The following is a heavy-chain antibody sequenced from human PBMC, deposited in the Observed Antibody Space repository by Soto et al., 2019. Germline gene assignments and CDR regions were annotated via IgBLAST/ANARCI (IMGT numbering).Heavy chain of an antibody. J-gene: IGHJ4*02. CDR2: IYHSGST. Sequence: LSLTCAVSGYSISSGYYWGWIRQPPGKGLEWIGGIYHSGSTCYNPSLKSRVTISVDTSKNQFSLKLSSVTASDTAGCYCASTPPDDSSGYYSGGGLDYWGQGTLVTVYS. D-gene: IGHD3-22*01. CDR3: ASTPPDDSSGYYSGGGLDY. CDR1: GYSISSGYY. V-gene: IGHV4-38-2*01.